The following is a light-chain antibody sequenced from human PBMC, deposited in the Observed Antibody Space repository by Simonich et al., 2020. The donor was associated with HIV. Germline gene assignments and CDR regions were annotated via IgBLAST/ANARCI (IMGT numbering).Light chain of an antibody. J-gene: IGKJ1*01. Sequence: DIQMTQSPSTLSASVGDIVTITCRASQSISNWLAWYQQKPGKAPKLLIYKASSLESGVPSRFSGSGSGTEFTLTISSLQPDDFATYYCQQYNSYPWTFGQGTKVEIK. CDR2: KAS. V-gene: IGKV1-5*03. CDR3: QQYNSYPWT. CDR1: QSISNW.